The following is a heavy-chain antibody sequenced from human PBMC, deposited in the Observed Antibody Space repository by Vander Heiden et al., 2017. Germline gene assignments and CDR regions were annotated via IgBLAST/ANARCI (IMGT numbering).Heavy chain of an antibody. CDR2: INPNSGGT. J-gene: IGHJ4*02. Sequence: QVQLVQSGAEVKKPGASVKVSCKASGYTFTVYYMHWVRQAPGQGLEWMGWINPNSGGTNYAQKFQGRVTMTRDTSISTAYMERSRLRSDDTAVYYCARGGLIVVVSSRPFGYWGQGTLVTVSS. D-gene: IGHD3-22*01. CDR1: GYTFTVYY. CDR3: ARGGLIVVVSSRPFGY. V-gene: IGHV1-2*02.